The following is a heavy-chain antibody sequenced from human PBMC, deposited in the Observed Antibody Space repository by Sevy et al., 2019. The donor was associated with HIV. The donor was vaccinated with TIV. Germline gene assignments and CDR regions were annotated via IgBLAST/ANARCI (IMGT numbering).Heavy chain of an antibody. CDR2: ISYDESDK. D-gene: IGHD4-17*01. Sequence: GGSLRLSCAASGFAFSDYFAMHWVRQAPGKGLEWVALISYDESDKYYADSVKGRFTISRDNFKKTLYRQMNSLTTEDTAVYYCARPRANYVDHYFFFAMDVWGQGTTVTVSS. CDR3: ARPRANYVDHYFFFAMDV. V-gene: IGHV3-30-3*01. CDR1: GFAFSDYFA. J-gene: IGHJ6*02.